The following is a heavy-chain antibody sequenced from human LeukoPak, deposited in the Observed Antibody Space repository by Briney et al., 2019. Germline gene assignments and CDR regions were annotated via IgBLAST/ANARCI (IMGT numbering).Heavy chain of an antibody. CDR1: GYTFTSYA. V-gene: IGHV1-3*01. J-gene: IGHJ4*02. CDR3: AREYCSGGSCNLDY. D-gene: IGHD2-15*01. Sequence: ASVKVSCKASGYTFTSYAMNWVRQAPGQRLEWMGWINAGNGNTKYSQKFQGRVTITRDTSASTAYMELSSLRSEDTAVYYCAREYCSGGSCNLDYWGQGTLVTVSS. CDR2: INAGNGNT.